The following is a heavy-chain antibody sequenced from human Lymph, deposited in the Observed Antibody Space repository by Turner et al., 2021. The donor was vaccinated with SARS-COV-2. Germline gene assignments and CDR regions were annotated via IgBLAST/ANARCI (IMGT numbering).Heavy chain of an antibody. J-gene: IGHJ6*02. Sequence: QVQLVQSVAEVKTPGASVKVSCTFSGSTLTELSIHWVRQAPGNGLEWMGGLDPEDAEKRYEKKFQGRVTMTEDTSTDKAYMELSSLRSEDTAVYYGATAPAVAGEFNDYYGMDVWGQGTTVTVSS. CDR2: LDPEDAEK. D-gene: IGHD6-19*01. CDR1: GSTLTELS. V-gene: IGHV1-24*01. CDR3: ATAPAVAGEFNDYYGMDV.